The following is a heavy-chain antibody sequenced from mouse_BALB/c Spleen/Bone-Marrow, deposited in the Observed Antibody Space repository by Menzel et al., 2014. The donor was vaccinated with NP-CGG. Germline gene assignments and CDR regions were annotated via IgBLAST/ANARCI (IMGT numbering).Heavy chain of an antibody. CDR2: INPHNDVT. D-gene: IGHD2-10*02. Sequence: VQLQQPGPELVKPGASVKISCKTSGYTFTEYTMHWMKQSHGRSLEWIGGINPHNDVTTYNQKFKGKATLTVDKSSGTAYMELRSLTSEDSAVYYFTRKKYGNYLFDYWGQGTTLTVSS. CDR1: GYTFTEYT. J-gene: IGHJ2*01. CDR3: TRKKYGNYLFDY. V-gene: IGHV1-18*01.